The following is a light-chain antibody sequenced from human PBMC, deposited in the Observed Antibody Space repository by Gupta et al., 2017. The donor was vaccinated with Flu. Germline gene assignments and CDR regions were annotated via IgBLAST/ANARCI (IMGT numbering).Light chain of an antibody. CDR1: SPNIGNNY. Sequence: QSVLTQPPSVSAAPGQKVTISCSGSSPNIGNNYVSWYQQLPGTAPKLLIYDNNKRPSGIPDRFSGSKSGTSATLGITGLQTGDEADYYCGTWDSSLSARWVFGGGTKLTVL. CDR2: DNN. J-gene: IGLJ3*02. V-gene: IGLV1-51*01. CDR3: GTWDSSLSARWV.